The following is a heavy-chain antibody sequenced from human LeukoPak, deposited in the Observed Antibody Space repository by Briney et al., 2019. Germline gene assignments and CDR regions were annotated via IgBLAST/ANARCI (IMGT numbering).Heavy chain of an antibody. V-gene: IGHV3-72*01. Sequence: RGSLRLSCAASGFTLSDHYMDWVRQAPGKGLEWVGRTRNKAYSYATDYAASVKGRFTISRDDSKNSLYLQMNSLKTEDTAIYYCTRASGWYYFDYWGQGTLVTVSS. CDR3: TRASGWYYFDY. CDR2: TRNKAYSYAT. J-gene: IGHJ4*02. CDR1: GFTLSDHY. D-gene: IGHD6-19*01.